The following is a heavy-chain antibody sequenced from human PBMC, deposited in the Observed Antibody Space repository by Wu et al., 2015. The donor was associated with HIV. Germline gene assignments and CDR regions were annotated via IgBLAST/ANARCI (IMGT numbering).Heavy chain of an antibody. CDR1: GYTFSDYG. CDR3: ARDDPTPTVVTPYYFDY. Sequence: QLVQSGGEVKKPGASVKVSCKASGYTFSDYGINWLRQAPGQGLEWMGWVSANNGDTNYAQKFQGRVTMTTDTYTTTAYMELRSLRSDDTAVYYCARDDPTPTVVTPYYFDYWGQGTLVTVSS. CDR2: VSANNGDT. V-gene: IGHV1-18*01. D-gene: IGHD4-23*01. J-gene: IGHJ4*02.